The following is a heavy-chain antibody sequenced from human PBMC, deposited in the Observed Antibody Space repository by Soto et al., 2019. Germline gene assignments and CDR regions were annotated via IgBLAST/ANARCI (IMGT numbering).Heavy chain of an antibody. Sequence: KASETLCLTCTVSGGSIRSGGYYWSWTRKHPAKSLEWIGYIYYTGSPYYHPSLKSRVTISVETSKNQFSLKLSSVTAAATAVYYCARNMLRGTPPERVWGFDPWGQGTLVTVSS. CDR1: GGSIRSGGYY. CDR2: IYYTGSP. CDR3: ARNMLRGTPPERVWGFDP. D-gene: IGHD3-10*01. V-gene: IGHV4-31*03. J-gene: IGHJ5*02.